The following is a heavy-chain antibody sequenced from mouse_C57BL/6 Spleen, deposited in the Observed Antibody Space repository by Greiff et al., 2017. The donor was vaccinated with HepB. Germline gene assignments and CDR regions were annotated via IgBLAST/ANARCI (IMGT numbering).Heavy chain of an antibody. J-gene: IGHJ4*01. Sequence: QVQLQQPGTELVKPGASVKLSCKASGYTFTSYWMHWVKQRPGQGLEWIGNINPSNGGTNYNEKFKGKATLTVDKSSSTAYMQLSSLTSEDSAVYYCARAWGDYYAMDYWGQGTSVTVSS. V-gene: IGHV1-53*01. D-gene: IGHD4-1*01. CDR3: ARAWGDYYAMDY. CDR1: GYTFTSYW. CDR2: INPSNGGT.